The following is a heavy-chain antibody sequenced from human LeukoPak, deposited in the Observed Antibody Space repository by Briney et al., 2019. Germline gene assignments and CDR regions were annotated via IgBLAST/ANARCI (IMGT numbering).Heavy chain of an antibody. D-gene: IGHD1-7*01. CDR1: GYTFTGYY. CDR3: ARGGTGTTETDWFDP. Sequence: ASVKVSCKASGYTFTGYYMHWVRQAPGQGLEWMGWINPNSGGTNYAQKFQGRVTMTRDTSISTAYMELSRLRSDDTAVYYCARGGTGTTETDWFDPWGQGTLVTVSS. V-gene: IGHV1-2*02. CDR2: INPNSGGT. J-gene: IGHJ5*02.